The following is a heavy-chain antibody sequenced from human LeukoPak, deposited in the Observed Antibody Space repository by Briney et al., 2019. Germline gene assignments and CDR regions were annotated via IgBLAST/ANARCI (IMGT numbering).Heavy chain of an antibody. Sequence: SETLSLTCAVYGGSFSSYYWSWIRQPPGKGLEWIGEINHSGSTNYNPSLKSRVTISVDTSKNQFSLKLSSVTAADTAVYYCATSGGLYSSSWYRSGYFQHWGQGTLVTVSS. CDR2: INHSGST. CDR1: GGSFSSYY. CDR3: ATSGGLYSSSWYRSGYFQH. J-gene: IGHJ1*01. V-gene: IGHV4-34*01. D-gene: IGHD6-13*01.